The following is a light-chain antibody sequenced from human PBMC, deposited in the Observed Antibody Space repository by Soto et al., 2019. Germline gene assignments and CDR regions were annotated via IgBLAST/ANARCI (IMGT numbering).Light chain of an antibody. Sequence: ERVMTHSPTXXSXSXXXXSTLSCRASQSVTSNLAWYQQKPGQAPRLLIYGASTRATGIPARFSGSGSGTEFTLTISSLQSGDSAVYYCQQYNYWPITFGQGTRLEI. V-gene: IGKV3-15*01. CDR3: QQYNYWPIT. CDR2: GAS. J-gene: IGKJ5*01. CDR1: QSVTSN.